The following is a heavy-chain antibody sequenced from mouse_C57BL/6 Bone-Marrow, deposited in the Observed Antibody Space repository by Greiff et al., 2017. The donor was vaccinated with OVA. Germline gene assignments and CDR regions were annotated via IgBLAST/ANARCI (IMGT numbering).Heavy chain of an antibody. CDR2: ISSGGDYI. J-gene: IGHJ4*01. CDR3: TRLLDAMDY. D-gene: IGHD2-1*01. V-gene: IGHV5-9-1*02. Sequence: EVKLMESGAGLVKPGGSLKLSCAASGFTFSSYAMSWVRQTPEKRLEWVAYISSGGDYIYYADTVKGRFTNSRDNARNTLYLQMSSLKSEDTAMYYCTRLLDAMDYWGQGTSVTVSS. CDR1: GFTFSSYA.